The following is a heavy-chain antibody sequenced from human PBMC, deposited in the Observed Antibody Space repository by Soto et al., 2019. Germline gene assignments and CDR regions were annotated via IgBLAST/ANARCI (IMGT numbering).Heavy chain of an antibody. CDR1: GDSVSSNSAA. J-gene: IGHJ5*02. CDR2: TYYRSKWYN. Sequence: SQTLSLTCAISGDSVSSNSAAWNWIRQSPSRGLEWLGRTYYRSKWYNDYAVSVKSRITINPDTSKNQFSLQLNSVTPEDTAVYYCARSRPSSSWYDGWFDPWGQGTLVTVSS. V-gene: IGHV6-1*01. CDR3: ARSRPSSSWYDGWFDP. D-gene: IGHD6-13*01.